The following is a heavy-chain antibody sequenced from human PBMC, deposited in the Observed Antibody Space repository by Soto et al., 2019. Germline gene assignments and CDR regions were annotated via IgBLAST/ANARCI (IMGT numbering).Heavy chain of an antibody. D-gene: IGHD3-16*01. Sequence: GGSLRLSCTASGFTFSGFTFSSYWMHWVRQAPGKGLVWVSRIDPDGSTIGYADSVKGRFTISRDNAKNTLFLQMHSLSPEDTAVYYCAGALGRGHGNDYWGQGT. CDR2: IDPDGSTI. CDR1: GFTFSGFTFSSYW. CDR3: AGALGRGHGNDY. V-gene: IGHV3-74*01. J-gene: IGHJ4*02.